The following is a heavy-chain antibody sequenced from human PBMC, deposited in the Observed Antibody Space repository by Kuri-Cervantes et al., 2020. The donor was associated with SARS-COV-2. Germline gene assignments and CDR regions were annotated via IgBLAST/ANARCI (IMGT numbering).Heavy chain of an antibody. D-gene: IGHD5-18*01. CDR2: INPNSGGT. Sequence: ASVKVSCKAPGYTFTGYYMHWVRQAPGQGLEWMGRINPNSGGTNYAQKFQGRVTMTRDTSISTAYMELSRLRSDDTAVYYCAREDTAMVTDYYYGMDVWGQGTTVTVSS. V-gene: IGHV1-2*06. CDR1: GYTFTGYY. CDR3: AREDTAMVTDYYYGMDV. J-gene: IGHJ6*02.